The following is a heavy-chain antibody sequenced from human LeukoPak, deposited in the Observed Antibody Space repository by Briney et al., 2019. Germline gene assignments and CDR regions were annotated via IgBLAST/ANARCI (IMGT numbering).Heavy chain of an antibody. CDR3: AAGSNGLDV. D-gene: IGHD3-10*01. V-gene: IGHV4-59*01. CDR2: IYYSGST. J-gene: IGHJ6*02. Sequence: SETLSLTCTVSGGSISSYYGSWIRQPPGKGLEWIGSIYYSGSTNYNPSLKSRVTISVDTSKNHFSLKLTSVTAADTAVYYCAAGSNGLDVWGQGTTVTVSS. CDR1: GGSISSYY.